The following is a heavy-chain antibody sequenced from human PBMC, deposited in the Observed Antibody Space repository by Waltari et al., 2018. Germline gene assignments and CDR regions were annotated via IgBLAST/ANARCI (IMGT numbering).Heavy chain of an antibody. V-gene: IGHV4-34*01. J-gene: IGHJ2*01. CDR3: ARGPPARVVVTAAVRYFDL. D-gene: IGHD2-21*02. CDR2: INHSGST. CDR1: GGSFSGYY. Sequence: QVQLQQWGAGLLQPSETLSLTCAVYGGSFSGYYWSWIRQPPGKGLEWIGEINHSGSTNYNPSRKSRVTISVDTSKNQFSLKLSSVTAADTAVYYCARGPPARVVVTAAVRYFDLWGRGTLVTVSS.